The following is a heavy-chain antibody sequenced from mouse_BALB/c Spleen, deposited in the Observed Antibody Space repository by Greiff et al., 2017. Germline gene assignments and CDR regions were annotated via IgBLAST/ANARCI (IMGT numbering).Heavy chain of an antibody. V-gene: IGHV1S81*02. CDR1: GYTFTSYY. J-gene: IGHJ3*01. CDR2: INPSNGGT. Sequence: QVQLQQPGAELVKPGASVKLSCKASGYTFTSYYMYWVKQRPGQGLEWIGGINPSNGGTNFNEKFKSKATLTVDKSSSTAYMQLSSLTSEDSAVYYCTRRGYGSSPFAYWGQGTLVTVSA. D-gene: IGHD1-1*01. CDR3: TRRGYGSSPFAY.